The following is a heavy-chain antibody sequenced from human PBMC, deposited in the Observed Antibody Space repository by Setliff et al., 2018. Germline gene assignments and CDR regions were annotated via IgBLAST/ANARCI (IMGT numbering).Heavy chain of an antibody. Sequence: GESLTISCQGSGYTFTNYWIGWVRQMPGKCLEWMGILKPGDSGIRYSPSFQGQVTLSADTSIATAYLHWTSLKASDTAMYYCVRHPYYDSSGYYSYFDYWGQGALVTVSS. CDR1: GYTFTNYW. D-gene: IGHD3-22*01. CDR2: LKPGDSGI. V-gene: IGHV5-51*01. CDR3: VRHPYYDSSGYYSYFDY. J-gene: IGHJ4*02.